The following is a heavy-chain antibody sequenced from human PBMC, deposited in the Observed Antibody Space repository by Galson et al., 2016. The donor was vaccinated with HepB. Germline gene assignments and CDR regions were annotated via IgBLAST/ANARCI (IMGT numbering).Heavy chain of an antibody. Sequence: SLRLSCAASGFTFSSYAMGWVRQAPGEGLEWVSAINGGNTYYADSVKGRFTISRDPSKNTLYLQMNSLRAEDTAVYYCARAYRYGTGWYGRNDYWGQGTLVTVSS. D-gene: IGHD6-19*01. CDR2: INGGNT. CDR1: GFTFSSYA. CDR3: ARAYRYGTGWYGRNDY. V-gene: IGHV3-23*01. J-gene: IGHJ4*02.